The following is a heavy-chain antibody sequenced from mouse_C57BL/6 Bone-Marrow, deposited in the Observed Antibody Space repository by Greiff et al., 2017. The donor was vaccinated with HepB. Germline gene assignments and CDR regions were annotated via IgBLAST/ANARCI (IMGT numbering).Heavy chain of an antibody. CDR1: GYTFTDYY. CDR2: INPNNGGT. J-gene: IGHJ2*01. Sequence: EVQLQQSGPELVKPGASVKISCKASGYTFTDYYMNWVKQSHGKSLEWIGDINPNNGGTSYNQKFKGKATLTVDKSSSTAYMELRSLTSEDSAVYYCARGGDYDYDGIYYWGQGTTLTVSS. V-gene: IGHV1-26*01. D-gene: IGHD2-4*01. CDR3: ARGGDYDYDGIYY.